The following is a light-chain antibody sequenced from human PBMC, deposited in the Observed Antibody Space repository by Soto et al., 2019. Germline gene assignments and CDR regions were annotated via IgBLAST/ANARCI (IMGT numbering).Light chain of an antibody. CDR1: QSIGSW. V-gene: IGKV1-5*03. J-gene: IGKJ1*01. Sequence: DIQMTQSPSTLSASVGDRVTITCRASQSIGSWLAWYQQKPGKAPKFLIYKAYTLESGVPSRFSGSGSGTELTLTISSLQPDEFATYYCRQYESYWTFGQGTKVEIK. CDR2: KAY. CDR3: RQYESYWT.